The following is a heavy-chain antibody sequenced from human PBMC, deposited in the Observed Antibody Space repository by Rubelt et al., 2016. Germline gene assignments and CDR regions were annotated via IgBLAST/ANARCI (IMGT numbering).Heavy chain of an antibody. CDR3: ARGLARAAAAPRRLWFDP. V-gene: IGHV4-34*01. D-gene: IGHD6-13*01. Sequence: QVQLQQWGAGLLKPSETLSLTCAVYGGPFRGYYWSGIRQPPGKGLEWIGEINHSGSTNYNPSLKGRVTISVDTSKNQFSLKLSSVTAADTAVYYCARGLARAAAAPRRLWFDPWGQGTLVTVSS. CDR2: INHSGST. CDR1: GGPFRGYY. J-gene: IGHJ5*02.